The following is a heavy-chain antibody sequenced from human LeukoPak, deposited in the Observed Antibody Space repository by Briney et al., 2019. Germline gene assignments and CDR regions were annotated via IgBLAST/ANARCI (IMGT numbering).Heavy chain of an antibody. CDR1: GGSFIGFH. CDR3: APPLYYYEANGYSVA. J-gene: IGHJ5*02. Sequence: ETLSLTCAVYGGSFIGFHWNWIRQPPGKGLEWIGDINHSGSTNYNPSLTSRVTISVDPSKNQFSLNLSSVTAADTAVYYCAPPLYYYEANGYSVAWGQGTLVTVSS. V-gene: IGHV4-34*01. CDR2: INHSGST. D-gene: IGHD3-22*01.